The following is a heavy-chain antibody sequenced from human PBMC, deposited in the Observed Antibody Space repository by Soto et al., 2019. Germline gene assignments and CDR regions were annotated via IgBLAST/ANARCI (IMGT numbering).Heavy chain of an antibody. CDR3: AREMAGLGGEYDY. D-gene: IGHD3-16*01. Sequence: QVQLVQSGAEVKNPGASVKVSCKTSGYTFTKYGVGWVRQAPGQGIEWMGWISGSSGNANYAEKVQGRITLTTDTSTRTAYIELRSLSSDDTAVYYCAREMAGLGGEYDYWGQGTLVTVSS. J-gene: IGHJ4*02. CDR1: GYTFTKYG. CDR2: ISGSSGNA. V-gene: IGHV1-18*01.